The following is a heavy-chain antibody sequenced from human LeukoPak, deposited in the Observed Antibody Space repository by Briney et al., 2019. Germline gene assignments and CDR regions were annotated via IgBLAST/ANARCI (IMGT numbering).Heavy chain of an antibody. V-gene: IGHV5-51*01. Sequence: GASLKISCKGSGYSFTSYWIGWVRQMPGKGLEWMGIIYPGDSDTRYSPSFQGQVTISADKSISTAYLQWSSLKASDTAMYYCARGIVVVPAAIVPWFDPWGQGTLVTVSS. CDR1: GYSFTSYW. J-gene: IGHJ5*02. CDR2: IYPGDSDT. D-gene: IGHD2-2*01. CDR3: ARGIVVVPAAIVPWFDP.